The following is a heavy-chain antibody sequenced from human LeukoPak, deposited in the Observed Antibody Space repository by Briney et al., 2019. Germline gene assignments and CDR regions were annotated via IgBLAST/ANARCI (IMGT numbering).Heavy chain of an antibody. J-gene: IGHJ4*02. CDR2: LSYDGSNE. CDR1: GFPFSSYG. V-gene: IGHV3-30*03. D-gene: IGHD3-10*01. Sequence: GGSLRLSCAASGFPFSSYGMHWVRQAPGKGLEWVAVLSYDGSNEYYADSVKGRFTISRDNSKNTLYLQMNSLRVEDTAVYSCAGSWFYRDYFEYWGQGTLVTVSS. CDR3: AGSWFYRDYFEY.